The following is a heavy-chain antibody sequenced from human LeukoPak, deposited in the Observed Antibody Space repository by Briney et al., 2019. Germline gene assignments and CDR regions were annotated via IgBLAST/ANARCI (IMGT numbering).Heavy chain of an antibody. CDR3: ARGVYYYDSSGYPGGEGY. V-gene: IGHV1-8*01. Sequence: ASVKVSCKASGYTFTSYDINWVRQATGQGLEWMGWMNPNSGNTGYAQKFQGRVTMTRNTSISTAYMELSRLRSEDTAVYYCARGVYYYDSSGYPGGEGYWGQGTLVTVSS. CDR1: GYTFTSYD. CDR2: MNPNSGNT. J-gene: IGHJ4*02. D-gene: IGHD3-22*01.